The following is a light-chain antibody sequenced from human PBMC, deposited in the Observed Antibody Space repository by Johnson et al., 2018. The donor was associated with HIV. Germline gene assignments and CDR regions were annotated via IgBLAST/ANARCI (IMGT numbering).Light chain of an antibody. J-gene: IGLJ1*01. CDR1: SSNIGNNY. Sequence: QSVLTQPPSVSAAPGQKVTISCSGSSSNIGNNYVSWYQQLPGTAPKLLIYENNKRPSGIPDRFSGSKSGTSATLGITGLQPRDEADYYCGTWDSSLSASYGFGTGTKVTVL. CDR2: ENN. V-gene: IGLV1-51*02. CDR3: GTWDSSLSASYG.